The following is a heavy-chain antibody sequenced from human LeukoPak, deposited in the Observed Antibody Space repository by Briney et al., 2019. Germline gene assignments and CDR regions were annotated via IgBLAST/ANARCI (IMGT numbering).Heavy chain of an antibody. CDR2: INPSGGST. CDR3: ARTGYSRLYYFDY. CDR1: GGTFSNYA. V-gene: IGHV1-46*01. Sequence: ASVKVSCKASGGTFSNYAINWVRQAPGQGLEWMGIINPSGGSTSYAQKFQGRVTMTRDMSTSTVYMELSSLRSEDTAVYYCARTGYSRLYYFDYWGQGTLVTVSS. D-gene: IGHD6-13*01. J-gene: IGHJ4*02.